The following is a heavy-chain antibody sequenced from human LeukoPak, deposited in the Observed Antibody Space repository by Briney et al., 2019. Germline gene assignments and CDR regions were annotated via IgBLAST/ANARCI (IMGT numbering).Heavy chain of an antibody. Sequence: SQTLSLTCTVSGGSISSGGYYWSWIRQHPGKGLEWIGYIYYSGSTYYNPSLKSRVTISVDTSKNQFSLKLSSVTAADTAVYYCARETGEYYYDSSGYFPFNWFDPWGQGTLVTVSS. J-gene: IGHJ5*02. D-gene: IGHD3-22*01. CDR3: ARETGEYYYDSSGYFPFNWFDP. CDR1: GGSISSGGYY. V-gene: IGHV4-31*03. CDR2: IYYSGST.